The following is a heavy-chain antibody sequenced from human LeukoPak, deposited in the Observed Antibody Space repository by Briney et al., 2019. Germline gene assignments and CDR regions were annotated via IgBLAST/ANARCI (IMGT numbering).Heavy chain of an antibody. D-gene: IGHD3-22*01. CDR3: ARVIAWYYYYMDV. J-gene: IGHJ6*03. Sequence: GGSLGLPCAASGFTFSSYSMNWVRQAPGKGLEWVSYISSSSTIYYADSVKGRFTISRDNAKNSLYLQMNSLRAEDTAVYYCARVIAWYYYYMDVWGKGTTVTVSS. CDR1: GFTFSSYS. V-gene: IGHV3-48*04. CDR2: ISSSSTI.